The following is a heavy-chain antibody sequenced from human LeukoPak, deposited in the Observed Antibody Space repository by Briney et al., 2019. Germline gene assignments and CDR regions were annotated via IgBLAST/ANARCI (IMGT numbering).Heavy chain of an antibody. CDR3: AKGLKATVGPYMGYHYYMDV. CDR1: GFTFSKFA. D-gene: IGHD1-1*01. J-gene: IGHJ6*03. V-gene: IGHV3-23*01. CDR2: INDRGTGT. Sequence: GGSVRLSCAASGFTFSKFALSWVGQAPGKGLEWVATINDRGTGTYYEDSVKGRFTISRDNSKNTLSLQMNSLRAEDTAVYYCAKGLKATVGPYMGYHYYMDVWGKGTTVTVSS.